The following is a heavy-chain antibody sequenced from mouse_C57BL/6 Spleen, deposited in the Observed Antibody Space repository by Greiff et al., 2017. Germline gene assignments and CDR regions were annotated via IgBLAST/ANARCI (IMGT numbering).Heavy chain of an antibody. V-gene: IGHV3-6*01. J-gene: IGHJ3*01. CDR3: ARGYDYDVGFAY. Sequence: EVQVVESGPGLVKPSQSLSLTCSVTGYSITSGYYWNWIRQFPGNKLEWMGYISYDGSNNYNPSLKNRISITRDTSKNQFFLKLNSVTTEDTATYYCARGYDYDVGFAYWGQGTLVTVSA. D-gene: IGHD2-4*01. CDR1: GYSITSGYY. CDR2: ISYDGSN.